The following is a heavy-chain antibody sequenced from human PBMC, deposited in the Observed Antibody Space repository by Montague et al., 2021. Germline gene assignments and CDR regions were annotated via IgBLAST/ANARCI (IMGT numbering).Heavy chain of an antibody. CDR3: AKEEEYCSGDSCYIDY. J-gene: IGHJ4*02. Sequence: SLRFSCAASGFTFSSYAMSWVRQAPGKGLEWVSAISGSGGSTYYADSVKGRFTISRDNSKNTLYLQMNSLRAEDTAVYSCAKEEEYCSGDSCYIDYWAQGTLVTVSS. V-gene: IGHV3-23*01. D-gene: IGHD2-15*01. CDR1: GFTFSSYA. CDR2: ISGSGGST.